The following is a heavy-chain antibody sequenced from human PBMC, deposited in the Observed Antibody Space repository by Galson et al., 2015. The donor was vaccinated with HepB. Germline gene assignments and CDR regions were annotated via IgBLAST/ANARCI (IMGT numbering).Heavy chain of an antibody. V-gene: IGHV1-2*04. CDR2: INPNSGGT. J-gene: IGHJ6*02. Sequence: SVKVSCKASGYTFTGYYMHWVRQAPGQGLEWMGWINPNSGGTNYAQKFQGWVTMTRDTSISTAYMELSRLRSDDTAVYYCARDGGDIVAGMDVWGQGTTVTVSS. D-gene: IGHD2-15*01. CDR1: GYTFTGYY. CDR3: ARDGGDIVAGMDV.